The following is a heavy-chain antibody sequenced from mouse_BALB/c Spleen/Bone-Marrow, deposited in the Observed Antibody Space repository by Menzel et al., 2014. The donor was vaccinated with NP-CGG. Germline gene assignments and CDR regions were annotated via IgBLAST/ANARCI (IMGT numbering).Heavy chain of an antibody. J-gene: IGHJ2*01. Sequence: EVHLVESGAELVKPGASVKLSCTASGFNIKDTYMHWVKQRPEQGLEWIGRIDPANGNAKYDPKFQGKATTTADTSSNTAYLQLSSLTSEDTAVYYCARYRLGTYFDFWGQGTTLTVSS. CDR1: GFNIKDTY. D-gene: IGHD2-14*01. CDR2: IDPANGNA. CDR3: ARYRLGTYFDF. V-gene: IGHV14-3*02.